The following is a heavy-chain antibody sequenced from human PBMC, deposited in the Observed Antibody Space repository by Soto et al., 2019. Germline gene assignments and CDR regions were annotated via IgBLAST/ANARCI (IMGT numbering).Heavy chain of an antibody. CDR1: GFTFSSYG. D-gene: IGHD3-22*01. J-gene: IGHJ4*02. CDR3: ARDPSRDYYDSSGYFDY. V-gene: IGHV3-33*01. Sequence: QVQLVESGGGVVQPGRSLRLSCAASGFTFSSYGMHWVRQAPGKGLEWVAVIWYDGSNKYYADSVKGRFTISRDNSKNTLYLQMNSLRAEDTAVYYCARDPSRDYYDSSGYFDYWGQGTLVTVSS. CDR2: IWYDGSNK.